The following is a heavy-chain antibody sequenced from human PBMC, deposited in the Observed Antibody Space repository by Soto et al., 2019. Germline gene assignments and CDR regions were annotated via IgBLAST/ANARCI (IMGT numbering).Heavy chain of an antibody. J-gene: IGHJ6*03. CDR2: ISSSSSYI. Sequence: PGGSLRLSCAASGFTFSSYSMNWVRQAPGKGLEWVSSISSSSSYIYYADSVKGRFTISRDNAKNSLYLQMNSLRAEDTAVYYCARDNVMSPGYSSSWLDQYYYYYYMDVWGKGTTVTVSS. V-gene: IGHV3-21*01. CDR3: ARDNVMSPGYSSSWLDQYYYYYYMDV. CDR1: GFTFSSYS. D-gene: IGHD6-13*01.